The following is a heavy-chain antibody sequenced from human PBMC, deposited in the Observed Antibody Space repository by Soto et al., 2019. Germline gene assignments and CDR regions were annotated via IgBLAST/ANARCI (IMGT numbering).Heavy chain of an antibody. CDR3: ATHKVLGYSYYGMDV. CDR2: IDPSDSYT. J-gene: IGHJ6*02. V-gene: IGHV5-10-1*01. Sequence: GESLKISCKGSGYSFTSYWISWVRQMPGKGLEWMGRIDPSDSYTNYSPSFQGHVTISADKSISTAYLQWSSLKASDTAMYYCATHKVLGYSYYGMDVWGQGTTGTVSS. CDR1: GYSFTSYW.